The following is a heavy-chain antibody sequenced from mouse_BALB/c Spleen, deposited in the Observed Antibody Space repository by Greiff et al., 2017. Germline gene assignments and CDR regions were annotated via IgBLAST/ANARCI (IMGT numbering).Heavy chain of an antibody. CDR1: GFTFSDYY. Sequence: EVQGVESGGGLVKPGGSLKLSCAASGFTFSDYYMYWVRQTPEKRLEWVATISDGGSYTYYPDSVKGRFTISRDNAKNNLYLQMSSLKSEDTAMYYCARDRGSSLGYFDYWGQGTTLTVSS. J-gene: IGHJ2*01. V-gene: IGHV5-4*02. D-gene: IGHD1-1*01. CDR2: ISDGGSYT. CDR3: ARDRGSSLGYFDY.